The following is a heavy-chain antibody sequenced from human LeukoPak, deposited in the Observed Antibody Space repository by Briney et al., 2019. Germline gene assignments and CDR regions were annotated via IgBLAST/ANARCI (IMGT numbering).Heavy chain of an antibody. CDR1: GGSISSGGYF. CDR3: ARKALTLDAFDI. V-gene: IGHV4-30-2*01. J-gene: IGHJ3*02. CDR2: IYHSGST. Sequence: SETLSLTCAVSGGSISSGGYFWSWIRQPPGKGLEWIGYIYHSGSTYYNPSLKSRVTISVDRSKNQFSLKLSSVTAADTAVYYCARKALTLDAFDIWGQGTMVTVSS. D-gene: IGHD3-9*01.